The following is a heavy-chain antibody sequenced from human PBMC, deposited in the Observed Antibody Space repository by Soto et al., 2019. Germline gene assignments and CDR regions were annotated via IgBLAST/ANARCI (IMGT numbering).Heavy chain of an antibody. CDR1: GFTFSSYA. CDR2: ISYDGSNK. CDR3: ARDYHRSSWLDY. D-gene: IGHD6-13*01. V-gene: IGHV3-30-3*01. J-gene: IGHJ4*02. Sequence: VPLVESGGGVVQPGRSLRLSCAASGFTFSSYAMHWVRQAPGKGLEWVAVISYDGSNKYYADSVKGRFTISRDNSKNTLYLQMNSLRAEDTAVYYCARDYHRSSWLDYWGQGTLVTVSS.